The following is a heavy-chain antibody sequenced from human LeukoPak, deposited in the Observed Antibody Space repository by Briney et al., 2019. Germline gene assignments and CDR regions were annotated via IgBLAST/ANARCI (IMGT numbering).Heavy chain of an antibody. CDR1: GFTYSRFA. D-gene: IGHD2-15*01. Sequence: GGSLRLSCVASGFTYSRFAMSWVRQAPGKGLEWVSGISGSGGNTHYADSVKGRFTISRDNSKNTLYLEMNSLRAEDTAVYYCAKDGMVGWSWFDPWGQGTLVTVSS. V-gene: IGHV3-23*01. J-gene: IGHJ5*02. CDR3: AKDGMVGWSWFDP. CDR2: ISGSGGNT.